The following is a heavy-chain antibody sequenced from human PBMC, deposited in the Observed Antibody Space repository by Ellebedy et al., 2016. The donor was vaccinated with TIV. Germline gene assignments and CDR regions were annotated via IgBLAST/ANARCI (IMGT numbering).Heavy chain of an antibody. J-gene: IGHJ6*02. D-gene: IGHD1-26*01. CDR1: GFTFSSYS. CDR3: ARLIVGPVGYYGMDV. V-gene: IGHV3-21*01. CDR2: ISSSSSYI. Sequence: GESLKISCAASGFTFSSYSMNWVRQAPGKGLEWVSSISSSSSYIYYADSVKGRFTISRDNAKNSLYLQMNSLRAEDTAVYYCARLIVGPVGYYGMDVWGQGTTVTVSS.